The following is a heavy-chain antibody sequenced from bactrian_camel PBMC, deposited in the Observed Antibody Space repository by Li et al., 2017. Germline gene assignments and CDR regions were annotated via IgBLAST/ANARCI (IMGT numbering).Heavy chain of an antibody. CDR3: AAVPDHGAQLCATDLGI. CDR2: LKWDGNAT. D-gene: IGHD8*01. J-gene: IGHJ6*01. CDR1: GSTSMYWW. V-gene: IGHV3S6*01. Sequence: QLVESGGGLVQPGGSLRLSCSAGGSTSMYWWMGWVRQTPGKGLEWVSTLKWDGNATYYADFVKGRFTISLDNTKNTLFLQMNNLKIEDTAVYYCAAVPDHGAQLCATDLGIWGRGTQVTVS.